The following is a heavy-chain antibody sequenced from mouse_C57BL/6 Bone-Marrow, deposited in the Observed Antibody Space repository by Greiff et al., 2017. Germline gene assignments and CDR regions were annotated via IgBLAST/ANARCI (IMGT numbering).Heavy chain of an antibody. CDR1: GYAFTNYL. J-gene: IGHJ2*01. D-gene: IGHD2-2*01. CDR3: VVIYFDY. CDR2: INPGSGGT. Sequence: QVQLQQSGAELVRPGTSVKVSCKASGYAFTNYLIEWVKQRPGQGLEWIGVINPGSGGTNYNEKFKGKATLTADKSSSTAYMQLSSLTSEDAAVYFCVVIYFDYGGQGTTLTVSA. V-gene: IGHV1-54*01.